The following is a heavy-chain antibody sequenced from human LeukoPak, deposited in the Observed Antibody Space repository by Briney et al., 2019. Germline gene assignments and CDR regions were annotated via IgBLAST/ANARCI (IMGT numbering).Heavy chain of an antibody. J-gene: IGHJ4*02. CDR3: ASRTYYYDSNDY. Sequence: SETLSLTCTVSGYSISSGYYWGWIRQPPGEGLEWIGSIYHSGSTYYNPSLKSRVTISVDTSKNQFSLKLSSVTAADTAVYYCASRTYYYDSNDYWGQGTLVTVSS. CDR2: IYHSGST. V-gene: IGHV4-38-2*02. CDR1: GYSISSGYY. D-gene: IGHD3-22*01.